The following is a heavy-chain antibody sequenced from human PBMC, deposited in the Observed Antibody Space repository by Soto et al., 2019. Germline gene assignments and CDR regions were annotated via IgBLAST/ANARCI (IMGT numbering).Heavy chain of an antibody. Sequence: SETLSLTCTVSGGSISSGGYYWSWIRQHPGKGLEWIGYIYYSGSTYYNPSLKSRVTISVDTSKNQFSLKLSSVTAADTAVYYCARALRPANTAPYKTYSSGWYYFDYWGQGTLVTVSS. J-gene: IGHJ4*02. CDR1: GGSISSGGYY. V-gene: IGHV4-31*03. D-gene: IGHD6-19*01. CDR2: IYYSGST. CDR3: ARALRPANTAPYKTYSSGWYYFDY.